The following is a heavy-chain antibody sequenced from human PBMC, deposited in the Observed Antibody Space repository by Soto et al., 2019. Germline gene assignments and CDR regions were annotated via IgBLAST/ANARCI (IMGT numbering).Heavy chain of an antibody. J-gene: IGHJ5*02. Sequence: ASVKVSCKASGYTFTSFGISWLRQAPGQGLEWMAWISAYNGKTNYAQKFQGRVTMTTEASTGTGYMELRSLRSDDTAVYYCARVAVVGATGWFDPWGQGTLVTVSS. CDR3: ARVAVVGATGWFDP. V-gene: IGHV1-18*01. CDR1: GYTFTSFG. CDR2: ISAYNGKT. D-gene: IGHD1-26*01.